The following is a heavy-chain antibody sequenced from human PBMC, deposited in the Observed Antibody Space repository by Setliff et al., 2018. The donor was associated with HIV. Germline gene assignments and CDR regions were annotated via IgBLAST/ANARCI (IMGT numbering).Heavy chain of an antibody. CDR1: GGSIKSSSDC. Sequence: NPSETLSLTCTVSGGSIKSSSDCWGWIRQPPGKGLEWIGTIYYSGSTYYNPSLKNRVTISVDTSKNQFSLKLSSVTAADTTVYYCARHSGLGGYYSPFDYWGPGTLVTVSS. D-gene: IGHD3-22*01. J-gene: IGHJ4*02. CDR3: ARHSGLGGYYSPFDY. CDR2: IYYSGST. V-gene: IGHV4-39*01.